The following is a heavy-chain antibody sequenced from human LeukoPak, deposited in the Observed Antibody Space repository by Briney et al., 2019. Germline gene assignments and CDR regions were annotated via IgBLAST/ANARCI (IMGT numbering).Heavy chain of an antibody. CDR3: ARNNGMDV. J-gene: IGHJ6*02. CDR1: GFTFRSYA. V-gene: IGHV3-23*01. CDR2: ISVSGDRT. Sequence: PGGSLRLSCAASGFTFRSYAMSWVRQAPGKGLEWVSGISVSGDRTYHADSVKGRFTISRDNSKNTLFLQMNSLRAEDTALYHCARNNGMDVWGQGTTVIVSS.